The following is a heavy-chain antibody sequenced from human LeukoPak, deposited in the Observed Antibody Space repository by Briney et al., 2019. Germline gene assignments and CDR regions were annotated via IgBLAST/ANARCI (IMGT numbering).Heavy chain of an antibody. CDR3: AGYYYDSSRGFDL. CDR1: GFKFDDYG. D-gene: IGHD3-22*01. V-gene: IGHV3-20*04. Sequence: GGSLRLSCAASGFKFDDYGMSWVRQAPGKGLEWVCDINWNGAWTGYADSVKGRFTISRDNAKNSLYLQLSSLRAEDTALYYCAGYYYDSSRGFDLWGQGTLVTVSA. J-gene: IGHJ5*02. CDR2: INWNGAWT.